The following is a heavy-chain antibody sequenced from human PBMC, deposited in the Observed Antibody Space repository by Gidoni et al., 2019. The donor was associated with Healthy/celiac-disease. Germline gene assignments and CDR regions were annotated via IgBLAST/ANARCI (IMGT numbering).Heavy chain of an antibody. CDR1: GFPFSSYA. D-gene: IGHD5-12*01. V-gene: IGHV3-30-3*01. CDR2: ISYDGSNK. J-gene: IGHJ4*02. Sequence: QVQLVESGGGVVQPGRSLRLSCAASGFPFSSYAMHCVRQAPGKGLEWVAVISYDGSNKYYADSVKGRFTISRDNSKNTLYLQMNSLRAEDTAVYYCARAYSGYDFVDYWGQGTLVTVSS. CDR3: ARAYSGYDFVDY.